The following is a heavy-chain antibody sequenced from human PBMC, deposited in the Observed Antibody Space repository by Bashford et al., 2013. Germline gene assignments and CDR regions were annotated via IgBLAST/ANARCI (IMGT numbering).Heavy chain of an antibody. CDR2: IKSKTDGETA. CDR3: TTDPGDYPDH. J-gene: IGHJ5*02. Sequence: VRQAPGKGLEWVGRIKSKTDGETAEYAAPVKGRFSISRDDSRNMLFLQMNSLKTEDTAVYYCTTDPGDYPDHWGLGTLVTVSS. V-gene: IGHV3-15*01. D-gene: IGHD4-17*01.